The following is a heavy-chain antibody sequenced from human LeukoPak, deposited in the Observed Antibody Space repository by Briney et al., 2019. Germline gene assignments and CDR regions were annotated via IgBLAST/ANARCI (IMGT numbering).Heavy chain of an antibody. V-gene: IGHV4-4*07. CDR2: IYTSGST. D-gene: IGHD1-26*01. Sequence: SETLSLTCTVSGGSISSYYWSWIRQPAGKGLEWIGRIYTSGSTNYNPSLKSRVTMSVDTSKNQFSLKLSSVTAADTAVYYCARVGKWELPKRGDYMDVWGKGTTVTVSS. CDR3: ARVGKWELPKRGDYMDV. CDR1: GGSISSYY. J-gene: IGHJ6*03.